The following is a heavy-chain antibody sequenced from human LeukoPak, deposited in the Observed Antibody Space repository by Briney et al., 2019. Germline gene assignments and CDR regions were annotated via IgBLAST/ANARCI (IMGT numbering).Heavy chain of an antibody. Sequence: GGSLRLSCAASGFTFSSYSMNWVRQAPGKGLEWVSYISSSSTIYYADSVKGRFTISRDNAKNSLYLQMNSLRAEDTAVYYCASPLGGTIFGVGRQNIWGQGTMVTVSS. J-gene: IGHJ3*02. V-gene: IGHV3-48*04. CDR1: GFTFSSYS. CDR3: ASPLGGTIFGVGRQNI. CDR2: ISSSSTI. D-gene: IGHD3-3*01.